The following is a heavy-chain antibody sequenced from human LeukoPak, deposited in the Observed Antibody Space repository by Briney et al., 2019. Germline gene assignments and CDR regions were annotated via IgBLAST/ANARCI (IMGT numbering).Heavy chain of an antibody. CDR3: ARGRHATYFDE. V-gene: IGHV1-3*01. D-gene: IGHD3-16*01. CDR1: GYTFSSYA. CDR2: VNAGNGNI. Sequence: ASVKVSCKASGYTFSSYAIHWMRQAPGQRLERMGWVNAGNGNIKYSQKFQGRVTIARDTSASTDYMELSSLRSEDTAVYFCARGRHATYFDEWGQGTLVTVSS. J-gene: IGHJ4*02.